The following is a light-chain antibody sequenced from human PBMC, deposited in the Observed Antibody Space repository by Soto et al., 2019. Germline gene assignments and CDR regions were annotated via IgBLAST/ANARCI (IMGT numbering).Light chain of an antibody. Sequence: QSALTQPASVSGSPGQSITISCTGTSSDVGGYNYVSWYQQHPGKAPKLMIYEVSNRPSGVANRFSGSKSGNTASLTISGLQAEGEADYYCISYTSSSTPYVFSSGTKLTVL. J-gene: IGLJ1*01. CDR1: SSDVGGYNY. CDR2: EVS. V-gene: IGLV2-14*01. CDR3: ISYTSSSTPYV.